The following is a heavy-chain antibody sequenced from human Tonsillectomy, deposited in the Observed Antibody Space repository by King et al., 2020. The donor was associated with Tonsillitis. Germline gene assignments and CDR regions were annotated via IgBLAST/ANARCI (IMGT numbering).Heavy chain of an antibody. CDR3: ARHQRQQLYYYYYGMDV. CDR2: TTSSSSTI. D-gene: IGHD6-13*01. CDR1: GFTFTSYS. V-gene: IGHV3-48*04. J-gene: IGHJ6*02. Sequence: VQLVESGGALVQPGGSLRLSCAASGFTFTSYSMNWVRQAPGKGLEWVSYTTSSSSTIYHADSVKGRFTISRDNAKNSLYLQMNNLRAEDTAVYYCARHQRQQLYYYYYGMDVWGQGTTVTVSS.